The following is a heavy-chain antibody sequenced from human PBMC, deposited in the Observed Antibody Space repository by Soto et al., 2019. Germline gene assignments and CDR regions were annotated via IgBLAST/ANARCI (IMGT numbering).Heavy chain of an antibody. D-gene: IGHD1-26*01. CDR2: IYSGGST. V-gene: IGHV3-66*01. Sequence: EVQLVESGGGLVQPGGSLRLSCAASGFTVSSNYMSWVRQAPGKGLEWVSVIYSGGSTYYADSVKGRFTISRDNSKNTLYLQMSSLRAEDTAVYYCASEDVGATTGFDYWGQGTLVTVSS. CDR1: GFTVSSNY. CDR3: ASEDVGATTGFDY. J-gene: IGHJ4*02.